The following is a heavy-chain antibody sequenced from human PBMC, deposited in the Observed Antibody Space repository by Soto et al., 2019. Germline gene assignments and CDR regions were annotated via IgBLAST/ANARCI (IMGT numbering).Heavy chain of an antibody. CDR1: GGSISSSSYY. Sequence: PSETLSLTCTVSGGSISSSSYYWGWIRQPPGKGLEWIGSIYYSGSTYYNPSLKSRVTISVDTSKNQSSLKLSSVTAADTAVYYCATHDLRSNWFDPWGQGTLVTVSS. J-gene: IGHJ5*02. CDR3: ATHDLRSNWFDP. V-gene: IGHV4-39*01. CDR2: IYYSGST. D-gene: IGHD5-12*01.